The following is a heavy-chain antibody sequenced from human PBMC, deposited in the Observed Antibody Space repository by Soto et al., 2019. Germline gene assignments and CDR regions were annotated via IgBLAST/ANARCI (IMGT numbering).Heavy chain of an antibody. J-gene: IGHJ3*01. CDR3: ARLLTEGATFREDAFDL. CDR1: RYTFTSHG. Sequence: QIQLVQSGGDVKTPGASVKVSCTTSRYTFTSHGIAWVRQAPGQGLEWMGWISTFNGKTDYAQKFQGRVTMTADTITSTVQMALRSLLSDETAVYYCARLLTEGATFREDAFDLWGQGTKVTVSS. CDR2: ISTFNGKT. D-gene: IGHD3-9*01. V-gene: IGHV1-18*01.